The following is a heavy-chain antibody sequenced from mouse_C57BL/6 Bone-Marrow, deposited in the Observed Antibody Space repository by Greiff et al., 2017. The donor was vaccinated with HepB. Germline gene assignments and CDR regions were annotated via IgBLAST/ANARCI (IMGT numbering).Heavy chain of an antibody. J-gene: IGHJ3*01. CDR2: MLPGSGST. Sequence: QVQLQHPGAELVKPGASVKLSCKATGYTFTGYWIEWVKQRPGHGLEWIGEMLPGSGSTNYNENFKGKATFTSDTSSNTAYMQLSSLTTEDSAIYYCARLGYYGSTWFAYWGQGTLVTVSA. D-gene: IGHD1-1*01. CDR1: GYTFTGYW. V-gene: IGHV1-9*01. CDR3: ARLGYYGSTWFAY.